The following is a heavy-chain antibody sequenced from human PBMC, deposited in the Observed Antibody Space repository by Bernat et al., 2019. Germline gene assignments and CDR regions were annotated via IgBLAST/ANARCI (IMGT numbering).Heavy chain of an antibody. CDR3: ATPWRATYYFGSSGYYGWDAFDT. V-gene: IGHV4-39*01. J-gene: IGHJ3*02. D-gene: IGHD3-22*01. Sequence: QLQLQESGPGLVKPSETLSLTCTVSAGSISSNNYFWGWIREPPGKGLGGIGGVYSSGGTTYNPSLKGRVTISVDTSKNQFSLKLTSVTAADTAVYYCATPWRATYYFGSSGYYGWDAFDTWGQGTMVTVSS. CDR2: VYSSGGT. CDR1: AGSISSNNYF.